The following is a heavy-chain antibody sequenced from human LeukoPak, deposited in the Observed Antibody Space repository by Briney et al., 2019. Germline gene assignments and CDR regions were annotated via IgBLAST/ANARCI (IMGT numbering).Heavy chain of an antibody. V-gene: IGHV4-31*03. CDR2: IYYSGST. D-gene: IGHD6-19*01. J-gene: IGHJ6*02. CDR1: GGSISSGGYY. Sequence: PSETLSLTCTVSGGSISSGGYYWSWIRQHPGKGLEWIGYIYYSGSTYYNPSHKSRVTISVDMSKNQFSLKLSSVTAADTAVYYCAREGVAVAGKGFDYYYGMDVWGQGTTVTVSS. CDR3: AREGVAVAGKGFDYYYGMDV.